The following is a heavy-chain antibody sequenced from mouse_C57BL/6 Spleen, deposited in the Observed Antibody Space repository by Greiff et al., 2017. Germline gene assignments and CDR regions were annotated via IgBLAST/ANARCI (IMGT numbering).Heavy chain of an antibody. J-gene: IGHJ2*01. CDR1: GYSITSGYY. V-gene: IGHV3-6*01. Sequence: ESGPGLVKPSQSLSLTCSVTGYSITSGYYWNWIRQFPGNKLEWMGYISYDGSNNYNPSLKNRISITRDTSKNQFFLKLNSVTTEDTATYYCARGDGYYEGFDYWGQGTTLTVSS. D-gene: IGHD2-3*01. CDR3: ARGDGYYEGFDY. CDR2: ISYDGSN.